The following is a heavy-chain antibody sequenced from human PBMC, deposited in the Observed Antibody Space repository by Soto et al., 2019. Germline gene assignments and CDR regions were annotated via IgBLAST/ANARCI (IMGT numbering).Heavy chain of an antibody. V-gene: IGHV1-69*13. Sequence: GASVKVSCKASGGTFSSYAISWVRQAPGQGLEWMGGIIPILGTANYAQKFQGRVTITADESTSTAYMELSSLRSEDTAVYYCARDSDSSGSNWFDPWGQGTLVTVSS. CDR2: IIPILGTA. D-gene: IGHD3-22*01. CDR1: GGTFSSYA. J-gene: IGHJ5*02. CDR3: ARDSDSSGSNWFDP.